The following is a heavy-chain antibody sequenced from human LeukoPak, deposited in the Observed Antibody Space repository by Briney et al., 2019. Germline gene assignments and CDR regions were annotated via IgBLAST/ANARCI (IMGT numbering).Heavy chain of an antibody. Sequence: GRALRLSCAASGFTFSSYAMHWVRQAPGKGLEWVAVIWYDGSNENYGDSVKGRFTISRDNSKNTLYLQMSSLRAEDTAVYYCARPYCSRTDCYADAFDVWGQGTMVTVSS. CDR1: GFTFSSYA. J-gene: IGHJ3*01. CDR2: IWYDGSNE. D-gene: IGHD2-2*01. CDR3: ARPYCSRTDCYADAFDV. V-gene: IGHV3-33*01.